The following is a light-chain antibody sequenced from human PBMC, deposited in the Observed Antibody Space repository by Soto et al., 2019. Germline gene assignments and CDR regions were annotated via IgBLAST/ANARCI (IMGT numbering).Light chain of an antibody. CDR1: QRFXSY. CDR3: QHYYSTSQT. CDR2: NAS. V-gene: IGKV3-11*01. Sequence: DISLTQSPATLSLSAGERATLICRASQRFXSYFAWYQKKPGQAPNVLXYNASNRATGIPDRLSGSGSGTEFTLTISSLQPEDFATYHCQHYYSTSQTFGQGTKVDIK. J-gene: IGKJ1*01.